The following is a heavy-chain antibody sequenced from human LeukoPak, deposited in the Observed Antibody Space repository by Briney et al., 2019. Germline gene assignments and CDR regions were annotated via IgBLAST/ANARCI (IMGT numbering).Heavy chain of an antibody. CDR3: ARGRPHGNDY. CDR2: IASDGSST. J-gene: IGHJ4*02. V-gene: IGHV3-74*01. D-gene: IGHD4-23*01. CDR1: GFTFSSYW. Sequence: GGSLRLSCAASGFTFSSYWMNWVRQAPGKGLAWVSRIASDGSSTTYADSVRGRFSISRDNAKNTLYLQMNSLRVEDTAVYYCARGRPHGNDYWGQGTLVTVSS.